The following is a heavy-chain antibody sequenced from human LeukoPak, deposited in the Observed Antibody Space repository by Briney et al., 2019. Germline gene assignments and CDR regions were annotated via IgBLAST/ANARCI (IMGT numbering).Heavy chain of an antibody. CDR3: ARPIVPTASDAFDI. CDR2: IYWTGSA. CDR1: GSDLGAYY. J-gene: IGHJ3*02. Sequence: PSETLSLTCTVSGSDLGAYYWTWIRQPPGKGLEWIGYIYWTGSATYNPSLKSRVTLAVDTSKNQFSLTLTSVSAADTAIYYCARPIVPTASDAFDIWGQGTRVTVSS. V-gene: IGHV4-59*01. D-gene: IGHD2-2*01.